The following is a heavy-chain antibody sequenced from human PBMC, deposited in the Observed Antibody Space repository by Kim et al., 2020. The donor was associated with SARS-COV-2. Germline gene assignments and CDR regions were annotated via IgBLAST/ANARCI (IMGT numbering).Heavy chain of an antibody. J-gene: IGHJ2*01. V-gene: IGHV3-23*01. Sequence: WGSLRLSCAASGFTFRNYAMNWVRQAPGRGLEWVSTISGSGGATYYADSVEGRFTISRDNSKNTLYVQMNSLRVEDTAVYYCAKDREDYTVTTTPVSTWYFNIWGRGTLVTVSS. CDR2: ISGSGGAT. CDR3: AKDREDYTVTTTPVSTWYFNI. D-gene: IGHD4-17*01. CDR1: GFTFRNYA.